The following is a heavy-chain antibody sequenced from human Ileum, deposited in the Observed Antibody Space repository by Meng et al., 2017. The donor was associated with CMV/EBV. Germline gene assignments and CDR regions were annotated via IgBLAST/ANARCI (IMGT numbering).Heavy chain of an antibody. CDR2: IHPRSGGT. D-gene: IGHD1-26*01. J-gene: IGHJ4*02. CDR1: GYTFTGYF. V-gene: IGHV1-2*02. CDR3: VRGITMGTTGWHFDY. Sequence: QVQLVQSGAEVRKPGASVKVSCKASGYTFTGYFMHWGRQAPGQGLEWMGYIHPRSGGTKYAQNFQGRVTMTRDTSTSTASMELSRLRNDDTAVYYCVRGITMGTTGWHFDYWGQGALVTVSS.